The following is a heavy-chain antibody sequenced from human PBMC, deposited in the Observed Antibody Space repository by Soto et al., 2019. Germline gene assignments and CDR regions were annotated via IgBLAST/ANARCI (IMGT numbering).Heavy chain of an antibody. CDR2: IATYNSNR. V-gene: IGHV1-18*01. Sequence: HLVQSGPEVQKPGASLTVSCKTSGDTFTNFGLSWVRQPPGQGLEWMGWIATYNSNRNYAQKFQGRLTLPTDTSTSTAYMELKNLGYDYTAVYYCERVVRGVVNWFDPWGQGTLVTVSS. CDR1: GDTFTNFG. D-gene: IGHD3-10*01. CDR3: ERVVRGVVNWFDP. J-gene: IGHJ5*02.